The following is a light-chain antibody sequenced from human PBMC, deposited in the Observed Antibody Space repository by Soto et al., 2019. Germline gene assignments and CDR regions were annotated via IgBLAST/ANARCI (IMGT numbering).Light chain of an antibody. CDR2: DAS. V-gene: IGKV3-11*01. J-gene: IGKJ2*01. CDR1: QSVSSY. Sequence: EIVLTQSPATLSLSPGERATLSCRASQSVSSYLAWYQQKPGQAPRLLIYDASNRATGIPARFSXXXXXXXXTLTISSLEPEDFAVYYCQQRSNWYTFGQGTKLEIK. CDR3: QQRSNWYT.